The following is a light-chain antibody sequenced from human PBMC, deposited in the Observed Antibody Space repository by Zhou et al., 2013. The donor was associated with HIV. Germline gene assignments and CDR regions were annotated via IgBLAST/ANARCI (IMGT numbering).Light chain of an antibody. J-gene: IGKJ3*01. CDR2: AAS. CDR1: QGISSY. CDR3: QQFKSYPT. V-gene: IGKV1-9*01. Sequence: DIHLTQSPSFLSASVGDRVTITCRSSQGISSYLAWYQQKPGKAPRLLIYAASTLHSGVPSRFSGSGSGTEFTLSISSLQPEDFATYFCQQFKSYPTFGPGTKVDIK.